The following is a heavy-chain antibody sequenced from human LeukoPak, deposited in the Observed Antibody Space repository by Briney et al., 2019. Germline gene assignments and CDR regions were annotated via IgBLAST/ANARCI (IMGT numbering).Heavy chain of an antibody. CDR1: GGSFSGYY. Sequence: PSETLSLTCAVYGGSFSGYYWSWIRQPPGKGLEWIGEINHSGSTNYNPSLKSRVTISVDTSKSQFSLKLSSVTAADTALYYCARHFSMTHAFDIWGQGTLVTVSS. D-gene: IGHD3-22*01. CDR2: INHSGST. J-gene: IGHJ3*02. CDR3: ARHFSMTHAFDI. V-gene: IGHV4-34*01.